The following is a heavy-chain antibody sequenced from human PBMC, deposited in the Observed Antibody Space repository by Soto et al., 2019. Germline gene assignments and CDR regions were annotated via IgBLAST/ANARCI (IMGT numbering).Heavy chain of an antibody. CDR2: MSYDGISE. CDR3: AREGVYYYYDLDV. V-gene: IGHV3-30*03. D-gene: IGHD3-16*01. Sequence: GGSLRLSCVASGVTFSSHPRHWGRQAPGKGLQWVAVMSYDGISENYADSVRGRITISRDNSKNTLYLQMNSLRAEDTAVYYCAREGVYYYYDLDVWGQGTTVTVSS. CDR1: GVTFSSHP. J-gene: IGHJ6*02.